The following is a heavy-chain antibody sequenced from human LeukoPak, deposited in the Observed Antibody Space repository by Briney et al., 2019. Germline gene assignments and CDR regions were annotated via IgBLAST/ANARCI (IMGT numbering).Heavy chain of an antibody. CDR1: GFTFSSYS. CDR2: ISSSSSYI. D-gene: IGHD6-6*01. Sequence: GGSLRLSCAASGFTFSSYSMNWVRQAPGKGLEWVSSISSSSSYIYYADSVKGRFTISRDNAKNSLYLQMNSLRAEDTAVYYCASDPDDSSSSPWFDPWGQGTLVTVSS. CDR3: ASDPDDSSSSPWFDP. V-gene: IGHV3-21*01. J-gene: IGHJ5*02.